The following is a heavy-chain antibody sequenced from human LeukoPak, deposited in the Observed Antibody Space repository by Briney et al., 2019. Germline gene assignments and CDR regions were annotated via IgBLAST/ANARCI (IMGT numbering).Heavy chain of an antibody. CDR1: GGSISTYY. D-gene: IGHD6-6*01. Sequence: SETLSLTCTVSGGSISTYYWSWIRQPLNEGLEWIAYIYYSGSTNYNPSLKSRVTMSVDTSKNQFSLKLSSVTAADTAVYYCARLHPKIAARPWHYFDYWGQGTLVTVSS. CDR3: ARLHPKIAARPWHYFDY. CDR2: IYYSGST. V-gene: IGHV4-59*01. J-gene: IGHJ4*02.